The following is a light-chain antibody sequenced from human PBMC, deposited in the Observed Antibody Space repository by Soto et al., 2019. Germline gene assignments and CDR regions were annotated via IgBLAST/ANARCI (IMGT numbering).Light chain of an antibody. CDR1: SSDVGSYSL. Sequence: QSVLTQPASVSGSPGQSMTISCAGTSSDVGSYSLVSWYQQHPGKAPKLMIYEGSKRPSGVSNRFSGSKSGNTASLTISGLQSEDEADYYCCSYARSSIHVVFGGGTKVTVL. CDR2: EGS. J-gene: IGLJ2*01. V-gene: IGLV2-23*01. CDR3: CSYARSSIHVV.